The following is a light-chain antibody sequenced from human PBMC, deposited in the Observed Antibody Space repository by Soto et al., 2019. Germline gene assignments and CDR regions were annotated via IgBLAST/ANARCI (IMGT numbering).Light chain of an antibody. J-gene: IGKJ1*01. Sequence: DIQLTQSPSFLSASVGDRVTIPCRASQGISSYLAWYQQKPGKAPKLLIYAASTLQSGFPSRFSGSGSGTEFTLTISSPQPKDFATYDCQQLNSYPPWTFGQGTNVEIK. V-gene: IGKV1-9*01. CDR2: AAS. CDR1: QGISSY. CDR3: QQLNSYPPWT.